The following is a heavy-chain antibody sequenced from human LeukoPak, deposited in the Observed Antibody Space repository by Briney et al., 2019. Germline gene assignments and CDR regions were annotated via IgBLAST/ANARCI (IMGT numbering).Heavy chain of an antibody. CDR3: ARDKELLGGDYVSFSYY. D-gene: IGHD4-17*01. J-gene: IGHJ4*02. Sequence: ASVKVSCKASGGTFISYAISWVRQAPGQGLEWMGGIIPIFGTANYAQKFQGRVTITADESTSTAYMELSSLRSEDTAVYYCARDKELLGGDYVSFSYYWGQGTLVTVSS. V-gene: IGHV1-69*13. CDR2: IIPIFGTA. CDR1: GGTFISYA.